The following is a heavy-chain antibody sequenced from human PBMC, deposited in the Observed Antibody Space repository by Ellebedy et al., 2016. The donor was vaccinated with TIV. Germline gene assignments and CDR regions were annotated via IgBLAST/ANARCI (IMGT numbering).Heavy chain of an antibody. CDR2: ISNDGRSK. Sequence: GESLKISCVASGFTCSDYGMHWVRQAQGKGLERVAVISNDGRSKKHADSVRGRFTISRDNSKSTLYLQMDSLRAEDTAVYYCAPGGTTTVKKGFGYWGQGTLVTVSS. CDR1: GFTCSDYG. D-gene: IGHD4-17*01. V-gene: IGHV3-30*03. J-gene: IGHJ4*02. CDR3: APGGTTTVKKGFGY.